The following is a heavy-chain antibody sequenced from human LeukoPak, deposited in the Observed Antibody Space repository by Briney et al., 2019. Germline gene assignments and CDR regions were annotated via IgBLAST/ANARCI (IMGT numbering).Heavy chain of an antibody. Sequence: ASVKVSCKASGYTFTGYYMHWVRQATGQGLEWMGWMNPNSGNTGYAQKFQGRVTITRNTSISTAYMELSSLRSEDTAVYYCARESSSGSSTDAFDIWGQGTMVTVSS. V-gene: IGHV1-8*03. CDR1: GYTFTGYY. J-gene: IGHJ3*02. CDR2: MNPNSGNT. CDR3: ARESSSGSSTDAFDI. D-gene: IGHD1-26*01.